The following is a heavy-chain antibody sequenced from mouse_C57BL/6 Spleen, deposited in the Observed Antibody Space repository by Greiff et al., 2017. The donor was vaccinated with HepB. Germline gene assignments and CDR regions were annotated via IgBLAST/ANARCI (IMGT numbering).Heavy chain of an antibody. J-gene: IGHJ1*03. CDR3: TRNWDGYFDV. CDR1: GYTFTDYE. V-gene: IGHV1-15*01. Sequence: QVHVKQSGAELVRPGASVTLSCKASGYTFTDYEMHWVKQTPVHGLEWIGAIDPETGGTAYNQKFKGKAILTADKSSSTAYMELRSLTSEDSAVYYCTRNWDGYFDVWGTGTTVTVSS. CDR2: IDPETGGT. D-gene: IGHD4-1*01.